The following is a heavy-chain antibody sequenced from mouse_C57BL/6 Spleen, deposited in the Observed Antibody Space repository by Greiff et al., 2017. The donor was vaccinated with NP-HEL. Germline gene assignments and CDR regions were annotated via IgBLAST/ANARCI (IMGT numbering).Heavy chain of an antibody. Sequence: QVQLKESGPGLVQPSQSLSITCTVSGFSLTSYGVHWVRQSPGKGLEWLGVIWSGGSTDYNAAFISRLSISKDNSKSQVFFKMNSLQADDTAIYYCARETTVGGFVYWYFDVWGTGTTVTVSS. CDR3: ARETTVGGFVYWYFDV. D-gene: IGHD1-1*01. CDR2: IWSGGST. V-gene: IGHV2-2*01. J-gene: IGHJ1*03. CDR1: GFSLTSYG.